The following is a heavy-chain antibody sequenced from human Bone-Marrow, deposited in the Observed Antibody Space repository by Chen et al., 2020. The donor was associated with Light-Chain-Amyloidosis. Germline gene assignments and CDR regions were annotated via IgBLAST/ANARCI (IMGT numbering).Heavy chain of an antibody. J-gene: IGHJ5*02. Sequence: EVQLVESGGGLVQPGGSLRLSCAASGFTFSSYWMSWVRQAPGKGLEWVANIKQDGSEKYYVDSVKGRFTISRDNAKNSLYLQMNSLRAEDTAVYYCARGTYYYGSGSYNCFDPWGQGTLVTVSS. D-gene: IGHD3-10*01. CDR1: GFTFSSYW. V-gene: IGHV3-7*01. CDR2: IKQDGSEK. CDR3: ARGTYYYGSGSYNCFDP.